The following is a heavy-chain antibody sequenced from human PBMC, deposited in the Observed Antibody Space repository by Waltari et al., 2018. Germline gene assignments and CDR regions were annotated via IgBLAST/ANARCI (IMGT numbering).Heavy chain of an antibody. D-gene: IGHD3-10*01. V-gene: IGHV1-69-2*01. CDR1: GYTFMDYF. CDR2: IDPEDGET. J-gene: IGHJ4*02. Sequence: EVELVQSGAEVKKPGATVKISCKASGYTFMDYFMHWVQQAPGKGLEWMGRIDPEDGETVYSAKVQGRVTITADTSTDTAYMELSSLTSGDTAVYYCAPLPGGSGQTFDYWGQGTLVTVSS. CDR3: APLPGGSGQTFDY.